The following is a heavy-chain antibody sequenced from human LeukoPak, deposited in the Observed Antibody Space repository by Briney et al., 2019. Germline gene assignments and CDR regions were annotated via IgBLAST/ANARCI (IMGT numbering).Heavy chain of an antibody. CDR3: ARDGYYYGSGSHDAFDI. CDR2: IKQDGSEK. Sequence: GGSLRLSCAASGFTFSSYWMSWVRQAPGKGLEWVANIKQDGSEKYYVDSVKGRFTISRDNAKNSLYLQMNSLRAEDTAVYYCARDGYYYGSGSHDAFDIWGQGTMVTVSS. D-gene: IGHD3-10*01. J-gene: IGHJ3*02. CDR1: GFTFSSYW. V-gene: IGHV3-7*01.